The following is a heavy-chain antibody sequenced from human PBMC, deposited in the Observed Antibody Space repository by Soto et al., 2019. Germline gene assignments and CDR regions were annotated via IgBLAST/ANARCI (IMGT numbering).Heavy chain of an antibody. J-gene: IGHJ4*02. V-gene: IGHV3-23*01. CDR3: AKDARYFDC. CDR2: ISGSGGST. Sequence: EVQLMESGGGSVQAGGSLRLSCVASGFTFRSYEMSWVRQAPGKGLEWVSTISGSGGSTYYADSVKGRFTISRDNSKNTLYLQMNSLRAEDTAVYYCAKDARYFDCWGQGTLVTVSS. CDR1: GFTFRSYE.